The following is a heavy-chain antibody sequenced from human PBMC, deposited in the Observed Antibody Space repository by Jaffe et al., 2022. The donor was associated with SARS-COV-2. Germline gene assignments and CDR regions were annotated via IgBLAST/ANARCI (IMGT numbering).Heavy chain of an antibody. J-gene: IGHJ6*02. D-gene: IGHD3-16*01. CDR3: ARSSLGVPISPNYYYYGMDV. CDR2: IIPIFGTA. V-gene: IGHV1-69*01. Sequence: QVQLVQSGAEVKKPGSSVKVSCKASGGTFSSYAISWVRQAPGQGLEWMGGIIPIFGTANYAQKFQGRVTITADESTSTAYMELSSLRSEDTAVYYCARSSLGVPISPNYYYYGMDVWGQGTTVTVSS. CDR1: GGTFSSYA.